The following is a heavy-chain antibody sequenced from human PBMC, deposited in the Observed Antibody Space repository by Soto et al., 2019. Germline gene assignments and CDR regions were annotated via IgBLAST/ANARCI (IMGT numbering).Heavy chain of an antibody. CDR3: ARAVAVANAFDI. D-gene: IGHD6-19*01. V-gene: IGHV1-69*02. Sequence: SVKVSCKASGGTFSSYTISWVRQAPGQGLEWMGRIIPILGIANYAQKFQGRVTITADKSTSTAYMELSSLRSEDTAVYYCARAVAVANAFDIWGQGTMVTVSS. CDR2: IIPILGIA. J-gene: IGHJ3*02. CDR1: GGTFSSYT.